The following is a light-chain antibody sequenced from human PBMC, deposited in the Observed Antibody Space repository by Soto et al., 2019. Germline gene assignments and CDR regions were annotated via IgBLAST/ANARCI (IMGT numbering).Light chain of an antibody. V-gene: IGKV1-9*01. CDR1: QGISSY. Sequence: DIQLTQSPSFLSASVGDRVTITCRASQGISSYLAWYQQKPGKAPKLLIYAAFTLQSGVPSRFSGSGSGTEFTLTISSLQPEDFATYYCQQLNNFPRTFGQGTKVDIK. CDR2: AAF. J-gene: IGKJ1*01. CDR3: QQLNNFPRT.